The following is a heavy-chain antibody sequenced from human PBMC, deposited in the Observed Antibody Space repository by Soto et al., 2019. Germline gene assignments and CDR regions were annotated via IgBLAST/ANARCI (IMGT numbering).Heavy chain of an antibody. J-gene: IGHJ5*02. CDR1: VEPMTGGYY. CDR3: ARDRYPYAPGRWFDP. CDR2: IYYGGTT. V-gene: IGHV4-38-2*02. Sequence: SETLSLTCDVSVEPMTGGYYWGWIRQSPGKGLEWIGSIYYGGTTYYNPSLRSRLAISIDTSKNQLSLKLTSVTAADTAVYYCARDRYPYAPGRWFDPWGQGTLVTVSS. D-gene: IGHD3-16*01.